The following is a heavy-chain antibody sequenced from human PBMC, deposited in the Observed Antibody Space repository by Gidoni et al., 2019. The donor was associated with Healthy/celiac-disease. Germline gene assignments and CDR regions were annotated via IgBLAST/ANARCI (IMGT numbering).Heavy chain of an antibody. J-gene: IGHJ6*02. D-gene: IGHD6-19*01. CDR1: GFTFSSYS. CDR2: ISSSSSYI. CDR3: ARRVAGDYYYYGMDV. Sequence: EVQLVESGGGLVKPGGSLRLSGAASGFTFSSYSMNWVRQAPGKGLEWVSSISSSSSYIYYADSVKGRFTISRDNAKNSLYLQMNSLRAEDTAVYYCARRVAGDYYYYGMDVWGQGTTVTVSS. V-gene: IGHV3-21*01.